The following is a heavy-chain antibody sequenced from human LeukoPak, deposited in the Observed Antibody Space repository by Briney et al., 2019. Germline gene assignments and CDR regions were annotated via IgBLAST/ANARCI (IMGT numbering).Heavy chain of an antibody. CDR1: GDSVSTNSVT. J-gene: IGHJ4*02. Sequence: SQTLSLTCAISGDSVSTNSVTWNWIRQSPSRGLEWLGRTSYRSNWYNDYAVSVKSRITITPDTSKNQFSLQLNSVTPEDTAVYYCAREAEITRFDYWGQGTLVTVSS. V-gene: IGHV6-1*01. D-gene: IGHD5-24*01. CDR3: AREAEITRFDY. CDR2: TSYRSNWYN.